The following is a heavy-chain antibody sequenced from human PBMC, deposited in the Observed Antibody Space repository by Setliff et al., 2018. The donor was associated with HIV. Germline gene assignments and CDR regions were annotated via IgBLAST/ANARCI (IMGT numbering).Heavy chain of an antibody. Sequence: KASETLSLTCTVSGGSISSYYWSWIRQPPGRGLEWIGYISYSGSTYHNPSLRGRVTISVDTSKNQFSLKLSSVTAADTAVYYCARDAPTVYANGWFDPWGQGTLVTVSS. V-gene: IGHV4-59*12. J-gene: IGHJ5*02. CDR2: ISYSGST. CDR1: GGSISSYY. CDR3: ARDAPTVYANGWFDP. D-gene: IGHD2-8*01.